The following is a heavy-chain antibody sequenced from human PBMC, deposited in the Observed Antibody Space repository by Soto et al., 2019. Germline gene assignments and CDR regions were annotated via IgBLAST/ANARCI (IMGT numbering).Heavy chain of an antibody. CDR3: ARDNWNGAYYGLDV. J-gene: IGHJ6*02. Sequence: EVQLLESGGGLVQSGESLTLSCVASQFTFNIDAMTWVRQAPGKGLEWVSSMSGSGASIYYADSVKGRFTISRDKSKTTLYLQMNSLRAEDTAVYWCARDNWNGAYYGLDVWGQGTTVTVS. V-gene: IGHV3-23*01. CDR2: MSGSGASI. CDR1: QFTFNIDA. D-gene: IGHD1-20*01.